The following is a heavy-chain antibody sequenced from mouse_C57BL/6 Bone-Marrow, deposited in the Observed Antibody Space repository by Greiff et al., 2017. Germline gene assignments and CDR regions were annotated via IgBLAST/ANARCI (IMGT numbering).Heavy chain of an antibody. V-gene: IGHV1-74*01. CDR2: IHPSDSDT. CDR3: AIDYGSSYGYFDV. Sequence: QVQLQQSGAELVKPGASVKVSCKASGYTFTSYWMHWVKQRPGQGLEWIGRIHPSDSDTNYNQKFKGKATVTVDNSSSTAYMQLRSLTSEDSAVYYCAIDYGSSYGYFDVWGTGTTVTVSS. D-gene: IGHD1-1*01. J-gene: IGHJ1*03. CDR1: GYTFTSYW.